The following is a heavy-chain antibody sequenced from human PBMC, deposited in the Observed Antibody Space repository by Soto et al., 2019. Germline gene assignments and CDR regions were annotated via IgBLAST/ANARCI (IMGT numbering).Heavy chain of an antibody. CDR2: INPNSGGT. J-gene: IGHJ6*02. Sequence: ASVKVSCKASGYTFTGYYMHWVRQAPGQGLEWMGWINPNSGGTNYAQKFQGRVTMTRDTSIXXXXXXXXXXXXXXXXXYYCARDGVHYYYYYGMDVWGQGTTVTVSS. CDR3: ARDGVHYYYYYGMDV. V-gene: IGHV1-2*02. D-gene: IGHD3-10*01. CDR1: GYTFTGYY.